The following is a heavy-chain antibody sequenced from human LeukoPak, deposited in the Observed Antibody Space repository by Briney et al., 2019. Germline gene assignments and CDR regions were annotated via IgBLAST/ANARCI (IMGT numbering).Heavy chain of an antibody. V-gene: IGHV3-48*01. CDR1: GFTFSSYS. Sequence: GGSLRLSCAASGFTFSSYSMNWVRQAPGKGLEWVSYISSSSSTIYYADSVKGRFTISRDNAKNSLYLQMNSLRAEDTAVYYCARDHLYYYDSSGPRAFDIWGQGTMVTVSS. D-gene: IGHD3-22*01. CDR3: ARDHLYYYDSSGPRAFDI. CDR2: ISSSSSTI. J-gene: IGHJ3*02.